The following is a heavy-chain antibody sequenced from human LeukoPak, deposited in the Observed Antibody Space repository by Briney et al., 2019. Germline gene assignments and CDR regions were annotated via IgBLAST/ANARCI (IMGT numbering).Heavy chain of an antibody. J-gene: IGHJ4*02. CDR3: AVTYYDFWSGYPDY. V-gene: IGHV3-23*01. D-gene: IGHD3-3*01. CDR1: GFTFSSYA. CDR2: ISGSGGST. Sequence: GGSLRLSCAASGFTFSSYAMSCLRQAPGKGLEWVSAISGSGGSTYYADSVKGRFTISRDNSKNTLYLQMNSLRAEDTAVYYCAVTYYDFWSGYPDYWGQGTLVTVSS.